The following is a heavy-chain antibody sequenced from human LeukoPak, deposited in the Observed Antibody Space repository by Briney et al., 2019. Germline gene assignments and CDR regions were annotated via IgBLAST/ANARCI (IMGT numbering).Heavy chain of an antibody. CDR3: ARVSGGYCSSTSCYREFDY. Sequence: SQTLSLTCTASGGSVSSSNFYWAWIRQPPGKGLEWIGSIYYAGNTFYNPSLKSRGTLSIDTSKNQFSLKLTSVTAADTAVYYCARVSGGYCSSTSCYREFDYWGQGTLVTVSS. D-gene: IGHD2-2*02. V-gene: IGHV4-39*07. J-gene: IGHJ4*02. CDR1: GGSVSSSNFY. CDR2: IYYAGNT.